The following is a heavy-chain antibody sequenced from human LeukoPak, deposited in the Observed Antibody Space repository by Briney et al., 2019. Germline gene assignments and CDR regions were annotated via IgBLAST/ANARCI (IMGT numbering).Heavy chain of an antibody. J-gene: IGHJ5*02. CDR3: ARGRYCSGGSCFHNWFDP. CDR1: GYTFTSYD. V-gene: IGHV1-8*01. CDR2: MNPNSGNT. D-gene: IGHD2-15*01. Sequence: ASAKVSCKASGYTFTSYDINWVRQATGQGLEWMGWMNPNSGNTGYAQKFQGRVTMTRNTSISTAYMELSSLRSEDTAVYYCARGRYCSGGSCFHNWFDPWGQGTLVTVSS.